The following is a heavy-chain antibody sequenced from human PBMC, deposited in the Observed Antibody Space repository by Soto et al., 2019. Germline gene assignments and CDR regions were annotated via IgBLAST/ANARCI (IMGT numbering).Heavy chain of an antibody. CDR3: AGAPIAAAGKYNWFDP. J-gene: IGHJ5*02. CDR1: GYTFTSYG. D-gene: IGHD6-13*01. V-gene: IGHV1-18*04. CDR2: ISAYNGNT. Sequence: ASVKVSCKASGYTFTSYGISWVRQAPGQGLEWMGWISAYNGNTNYAQKLQGRVTMTTDTSTSTAYMELRSLRSDDTAVYYCAGAPIAAAGKYNWFDPWGQGTLVTVSS.